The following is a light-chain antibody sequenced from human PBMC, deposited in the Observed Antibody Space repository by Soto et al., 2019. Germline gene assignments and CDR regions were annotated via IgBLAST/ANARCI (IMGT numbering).Light chain of an antibody. CDR1: ISNIVNNY. CDR2: DNN. V-gene: IGLV1-51*01. J-gene: IGLJ1*01. CDR3: GTWDSSLSAYV. Sequence: QCVWNQPPCVSAARGQKLTISCSGSISNIVNNYVSWYQQLPGTAPKLLIYDNNKRPSGIPDRFSDSKYGTSATLGITGLQTGDEADYYCGTWDSSLSAYVFGTGTKVTVL.